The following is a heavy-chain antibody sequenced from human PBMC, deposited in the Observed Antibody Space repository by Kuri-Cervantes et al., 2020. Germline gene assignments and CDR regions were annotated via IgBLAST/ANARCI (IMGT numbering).Heavy chain of an antibody. Sequence: GSLRLSCAVYGGSFSGYYWSWIRQPPGEGLEWIGEINHSGSTNYNPSLKSRVTISVDTSKNQFSLKLSSVTAADTAVYYCARGRGWFDPWGQGTLVTVSS. CDR2: INHSGST. CDR3: ARGRGWFDP. J-gene: IGHJ5*02. V-gene: IGHV4-34*01. CDR1: GGSFSGYY.